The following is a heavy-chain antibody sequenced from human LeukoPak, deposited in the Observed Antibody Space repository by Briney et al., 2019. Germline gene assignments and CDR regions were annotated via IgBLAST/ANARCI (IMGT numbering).Heavy chain of an antibody. Sequence: SETLSLTCTVSGGSISSGGYYWSWIRQHPGKGLEWIGYIYYSGSTYYNPSLKSRVTISVDTSKNQFSLKLSSVTAADTAVYYCARTHLGYYDSSGYYDYWGQGTLVTVSS. D-gene: IGHD3-22*01. CDR3: ARTHLGYYDSSGYYDY. CDR2: IYYSGST. V-gene: IGHV4-31*03. J-gene: IGHJ4*02. CDR1: GGSISSGGYY.